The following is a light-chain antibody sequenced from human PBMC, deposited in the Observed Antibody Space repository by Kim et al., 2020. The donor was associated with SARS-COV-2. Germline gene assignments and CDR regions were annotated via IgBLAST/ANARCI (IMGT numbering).Light chain of an antibody. J-gene: IGKJ4*01. V-gene: IGKV4-1*01. CDR1: QSLLYNSNNKNY. CDR3: QQYYSALVT. Sequence: DIVMAQSPDSLAVSLGERATINCKSSQSLLYNSNNKNYLAWYQQKPGQPPRLLIYWASTRESGVPDRFSGSGSGTDFILTISSLHTEDVAVYYCQQYYSALVTFGGGTKVDIK. CDR2: WAS.